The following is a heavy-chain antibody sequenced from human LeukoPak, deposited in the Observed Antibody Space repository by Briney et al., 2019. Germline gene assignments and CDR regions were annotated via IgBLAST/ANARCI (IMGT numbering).Heavy chain of an antibody. J-gene: IGHJ4*02. V-gene: IGHV4-34*01. CDR1: GGSFSGYY. D-gene: IGHD6-19*01. Sequence: PSETLSLTCAVYGGSFSGYYWSWIRQPPGKGLEWIGEINHSGSTNYDPSLKSRVTISVDTSKNQFSLKLSSVTAADTAVYYCARVGSARYSSGWYGKVDYWGQGTLVTVSS. CDR2: INHSGST. CDR3: ARVGSARYSSGWYGKVDY.